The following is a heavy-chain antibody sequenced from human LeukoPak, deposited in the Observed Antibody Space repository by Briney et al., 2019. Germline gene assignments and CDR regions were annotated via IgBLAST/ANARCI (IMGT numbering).Heavy chain of an antibody. CDR1: GGSISSGSYY. CDR2: IYTSGST. J-gene: IGHJ5*02. V-gene: IGHV4-61*02. D-gene: IGHD6-13*01. Sequence: SQTLSLTCTVSGGSISSGSYYWSWIRQPAGKGLEWIGRIYTSGSTNYNPSLKSRVTISVDTSKNQFSLKLSSVTAADTAVYYCARDRAAPLNWFDPWGQGTLVTVSS. CDR3: ARDRAAPLNWFDP.